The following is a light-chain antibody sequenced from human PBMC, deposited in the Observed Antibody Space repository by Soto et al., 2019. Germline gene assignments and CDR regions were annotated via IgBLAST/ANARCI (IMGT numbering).Light chain of an antibody. V-gene: IGLV2-14*01. J-gene: IGLJ2*01. CDR1: NSDVDTYHY. CDR2: EVI. CDR3: SSYLSGNLV. Sequence: QSALTQPASVSGSPGQSITISCTETNSDVDTYHYVSWYQQVPGKAPKLMIYEVIKRPSGISSRFSGPKSGNTASLTISGRQAEDEADYYCSSYLSGNLVFGGGTKLTVL.